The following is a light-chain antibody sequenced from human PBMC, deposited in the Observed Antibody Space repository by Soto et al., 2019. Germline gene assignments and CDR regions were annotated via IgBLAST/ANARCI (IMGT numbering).Light chain of an antibody. CDR1: SSNIGAGYD. Sequence: QSVLTQPPSVSGAPRQRVTISCTGSSSNIGAGYDVHWYQQLPGTAPKLLIYGNSNRPSGVPDRFSGSKSGTSASLAITGLQAEVEADYYCQSYDSSLSGSVVFGGGTKVTVL. V-gene: IGLV1-40*01. J-gene: IGLJ2*01. CDR2: GNS. CDR3: QSYDSSLSGSVV.